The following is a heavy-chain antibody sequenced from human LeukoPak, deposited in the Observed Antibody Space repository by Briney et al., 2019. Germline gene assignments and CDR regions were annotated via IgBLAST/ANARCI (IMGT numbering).Heavy chain of an antibody. D-gene: IGHD4-17*01. Sequence: GGSLRLSCAASGFTFSRFAMNWVRQAPGKGLEWVSSISSSSSYIYYADSVKGRFTISGDNAKTSLYLQMNSLRAEDTAVYYCARDRLIYGDYGDAFDIWGQGTMVTVSS. CDR3: ARDRLIYGDYGDAFDI. V-gene: IGHV3-21*01. CDR2: ISSSSSYI. CDR1: GFTFSRFA. J-gene: IGHJ3*02.